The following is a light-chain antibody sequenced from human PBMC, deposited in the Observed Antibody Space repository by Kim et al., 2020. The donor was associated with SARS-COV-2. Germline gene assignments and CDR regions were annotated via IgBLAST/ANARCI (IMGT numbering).Light chain of an antibody. J-gene: IGLJ3*02. CDR3: AARDDSLNGWV. V-gene: IGLV1-44*01. Sequence: GQGVTLSCSRSRSNIGNNVVNWYQHLPGSAPKLLIYRDNYRPSGVPDRFSGSKSGTSASLAISGLQSDDEGDYHCAARDDSLNGWVFGGGTQLTVL. CDR2: RDN. CDR1: RSNIGNNV.